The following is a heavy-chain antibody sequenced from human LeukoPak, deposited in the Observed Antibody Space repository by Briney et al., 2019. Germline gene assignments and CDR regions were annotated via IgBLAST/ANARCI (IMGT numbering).Heavy chain of an antibody. CDR2: IISICGTA. D-gene: IGHD1-7*01. J-gene: IGHJ4*02. Sequence: SVKVSCKASGGTFSSYAISWVRQAPGQGLEWMGGIISICGTANYAQKLQGRVTITTDESTSTAYMELSSLRSEDTAVYYCARGSSGYNWKYSLDYWGQGTLVTVSS. CDR3: ARGSSGYNWKYSLDY. V-gene: IGHV1-69*05. CDR1: GGTFSSYA.